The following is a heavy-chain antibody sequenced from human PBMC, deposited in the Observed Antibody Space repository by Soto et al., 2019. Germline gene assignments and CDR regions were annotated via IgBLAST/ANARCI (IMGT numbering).Heavy chain of an antibody. D-gene: IGHD1-26*01. V-gene: IGHV6-1*01. Sequence: QTLSLTCAITGDSVSSNSAGWSWVRQSPSRGLEWLGRTYYRSKWYYEYAVSVRGRITINPDTSKNQYSLQLNSVTPEDTAVYFCARGEQYSGRIFDYWGQGTLVTVPQ. CDR3: ARGEQYSGRIFDY. CDR1: GDSVSSNSAG. CDR2: TYYRSKWYY. J-gene: IGHJ4*01.